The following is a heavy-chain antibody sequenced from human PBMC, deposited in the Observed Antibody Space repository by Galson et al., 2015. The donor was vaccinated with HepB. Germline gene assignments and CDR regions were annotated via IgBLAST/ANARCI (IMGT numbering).Heavy chain of an antibody. V-gene: IGHV3-30-3*01. CDR3: ARATTADAFDL. D-gene: IGHD1-14*01. CDR1: GFTFSYYA. Sequence: SLRLSCAASGFTFSYYALHWVRQTPGKGLEPVSVISGDGINAYHADSVKGRFSASRDNSKSTLYLDMNSLRVEDTAVYYCARATTADAFDLWGQGTMVTVSS. J-gene: IGHJ3*01. CDR2: ISGDGINA.